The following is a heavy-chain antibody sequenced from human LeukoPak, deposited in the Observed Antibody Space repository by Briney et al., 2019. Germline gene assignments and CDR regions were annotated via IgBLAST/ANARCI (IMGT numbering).Heavy chain of an antibody. J-gene: IGHJ4*02. CDR2: IIPIFGTG. Sequence: GSSVTVSCKASGGTFSDYAFSWARQAPGQGLEWMGGIIPIFGTGEYAQKFQGRASLTTDESTSIVYMEMSSLRSEDTAVYYCARTRDGYKYGFDHWGQGTLVTVSS. D-gene: IGHD5-24*01. V-gene: IGHV1-69*05. CDR3: ARTRDGYKYGFDH. CDR1: GGTFSDYA.